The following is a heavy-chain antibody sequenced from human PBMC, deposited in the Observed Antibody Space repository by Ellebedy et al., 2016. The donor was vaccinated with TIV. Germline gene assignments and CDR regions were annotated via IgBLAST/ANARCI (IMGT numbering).Heavy chain of an antibody. D-gene: IGHD2-8*02. J-gene: IGHJ4*02. CDR1: GYSFTSYW. CDR3: ATFSDGPGFDD. Sequence: GESLKISXTASGYSFTSYWIGWVRQMPGKGLEWMGIIYTGDSDTRYSPSFQGDVTISADNSITTAYLQWSSLKAADTAMYYCATFSDGPGFDDWGQGALVTVSS. V-gene: IGHV5-51*01. CDR2: IYTGDSDT.